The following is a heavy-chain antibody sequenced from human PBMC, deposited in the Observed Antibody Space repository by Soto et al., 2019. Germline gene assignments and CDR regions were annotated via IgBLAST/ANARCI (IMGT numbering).Heavy chain of an antibody. CDR1: GYTFTSYY. Sequence: ASVKVSCKASGYTFTSYYMHWVRQAPGQGLEWMGIINPSGGSTSYAQKFQGRVTMTRDTSTSTVYMELSSLRSEDTAVYYRARDLVNYYDSSGYPGGIRWFDPWGQGTLVTVSS. D-gene: IGHD3-22*01. CDR3: ARDLVNYYDSSGYPGGIRWFDP. V-gene: IGHV1-46*01. J-gene: IGHJ5*02. CDR2: INPSGGST.